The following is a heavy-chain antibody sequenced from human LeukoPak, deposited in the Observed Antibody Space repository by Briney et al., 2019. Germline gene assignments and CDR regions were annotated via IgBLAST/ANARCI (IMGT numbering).Heavy chain of an antibody. D-gene: IGHD2-2*01. V-gene: IGHV3-11*01. J-gene: IGHJ4*02. CDR1: GFTFSDYY. CDR3: ARSEVVPAGFDY. Sequence: GGSLRLSCAASGFTFSDYYMSWIRQAPGKGLERVSYISSSGSTIYYADSVKGRFTISRDNAKNSLYLQMNSLGAEDTAVYYCARSEVVPAGFDYWGQGTLVTVSS. CDR2: ISSSGSTI.